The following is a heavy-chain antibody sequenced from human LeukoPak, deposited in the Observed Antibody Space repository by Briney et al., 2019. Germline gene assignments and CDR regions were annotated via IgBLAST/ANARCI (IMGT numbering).Heavy chain of an antibody. V-gene: IGHV1-2*02. CDR3: ARDFCSGGSCTNWFDP. D-gene: IGHD2-15*01. Sequence: ASVKVSCKASGYTFTGYYMHWVRQAPGQGLEWMGWINPNSGGTNYAQKFQGRVTMTRDTSISTAYMELSRLRSDDTAVYYCARDFCSGGSCTNWFDPWGQGTLATVSS. J-gene: IGHJ5*02. CDR1: GYTFTGYY. CDR2: INPNSGGT.